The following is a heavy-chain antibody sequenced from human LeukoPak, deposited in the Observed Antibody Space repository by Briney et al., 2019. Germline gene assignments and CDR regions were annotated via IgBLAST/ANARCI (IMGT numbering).Heavy chain of an antibody. Sequence: ASVKVSCKASGYTFTGYYMHWVRQAPGQGLEWMGWINPNSGGTNYAQKFQGRVTMTRDTSISTAYMELSRLRSDDTAVYYCARAMDGDYDGPPFDYWGQGTLVTVSS. CDR2: INPNSGGT. V-gene: IGHV1-2*02. CDR1: GYTFTGYY. D-gene: IGHD4-17*01. J-gene: IGHJ4*02. CDR3: ARAMDGDYDGPPFDY.